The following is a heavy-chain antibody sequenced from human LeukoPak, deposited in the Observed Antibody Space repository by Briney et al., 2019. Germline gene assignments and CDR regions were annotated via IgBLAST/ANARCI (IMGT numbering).Heavy chain of an antibody. CDR2: ISGSTGRT. CDR1: GFTSSNFA. J-gene: IGHJ6*02. D-gene: IGHD3-16*01. V-gene: IGHV3-23*01. CDR3: AKANCGSECFYIMDV. Sequence: GGSLRLSCAAYGFTSSNFAMNWVRQAPGKGLECVSSISGSTGRTYYADSVKGRFTISRVDSKNTVYLEMNNLRAEDTALYFCAKANCGSECFYIMDVWGQGTMVTVSS.